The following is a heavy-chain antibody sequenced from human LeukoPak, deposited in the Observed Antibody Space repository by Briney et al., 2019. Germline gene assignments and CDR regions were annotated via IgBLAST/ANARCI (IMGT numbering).Heavy chain of an antibody. V-gene: IGHV4-34*01. CDR2: INHSGST. J-gene: IGHJ4*02. CDR3: ARATVVTGLVY. Sequence: SETLSLTCAVYGGSFSGYYWSWIRQPPGKGLEWIGEINHSGSTNYNPSLKSRVTISVDTSKNQFSLKLSSMTAADTAVYYCARATVVTGLVYWGQGTLVTVSS. CDR1: GGSFSGYY. D-gene: IGHD4-23*01.